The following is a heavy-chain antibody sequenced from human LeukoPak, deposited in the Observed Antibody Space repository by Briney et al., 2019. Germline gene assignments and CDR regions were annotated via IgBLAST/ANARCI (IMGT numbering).Heavy chain of an antibody. J-gene: IGHJ3*02. D-gene: IGHD2-2*01. V-gene: IGHV4-59*08. Sequence: PSETLSLTCTVSGGSISSYYWSWIRQPPGKGLEWIGYIYYSGSTNYNPSLKSRVTISVDTSKNQFALKLSSVTAADTAVYYCARGDDVVVPAYQQPDAFDIWGQGIMVTVSS. CDR2: IYYSGST. CDR1: GGSISSYY. CDR3: ARGDDVVVPAYQQPDAFDI.